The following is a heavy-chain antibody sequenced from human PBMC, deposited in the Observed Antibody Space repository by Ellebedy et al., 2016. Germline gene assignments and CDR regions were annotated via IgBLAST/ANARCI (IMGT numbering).Heavy chain of an antibody. V-gene: IGHV3-30*04. CDR2: KTQDGRAG. CDR3: ARGRSPEFYKSFTLDV. D-gene: IGHD1-14*01. Sequence: GGSLRLXXAASGFVFSTHSFSWVRQAPGKGLEWVALKTQDGRAGVCADSVKGRCTISRDDFKKTLYLQLNSLRLEDTAVYYCARGRSPEFYKSFTLDVWGQGTTVTVSS. J-gene: IGHJ6*02. CDR1: GFVFSTHS.